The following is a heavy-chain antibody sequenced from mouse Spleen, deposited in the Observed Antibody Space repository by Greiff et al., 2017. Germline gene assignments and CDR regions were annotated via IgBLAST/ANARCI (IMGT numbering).Heavy chain of an antibody. Sequence: EVKLVESGAELVKPGASVKLSCTASGFNIKDYYMHWVKQRTEQGLEWIGRIDPEDGETKYAPKFQDKATITADTSSNTAYLQLSSLTSEDTAVYYCASNYGSSSGFDYWGQGTSLTVSS. CDR2: IDPEDGET. D-gene: IGHD1-1*01. CDR3: ASNYGSSSGFDY. V-gene: IGHV14-2*01. J-gene: IGHJ2*03. CDR1: GFNIKDYY.